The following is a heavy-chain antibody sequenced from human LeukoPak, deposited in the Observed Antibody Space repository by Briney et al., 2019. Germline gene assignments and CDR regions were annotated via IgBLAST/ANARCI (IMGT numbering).Heavy chain of an antibody. CDR2: IYSGGST. Sequence: GGSLRLSCAASGFTVSSNYMSWVRQAPGKGLEWVSVIYSGGSTYYADSVKGRFTISRDNSKNTLYLQMNSLRAEDTAVYYCARDEVIARYWYFDLWGRGTLVTVSS. V-gene: IGHV3-53*01. CDR1: GFTVSSNY. D-gene: IGHD2-21*01. J-gene: IGHJ2*01. CDR3: ARDEVIARYWYFDL.